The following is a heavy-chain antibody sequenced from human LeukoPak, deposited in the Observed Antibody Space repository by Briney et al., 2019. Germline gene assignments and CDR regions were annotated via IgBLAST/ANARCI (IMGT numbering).Heavy chain of an antibody. CDR2: IYYSGST. D-gene: IGHD2-21*02. Sequence: SSETLSLTCTVSGGPISSSSYYWGWIRQPPGKGLEWIGSIYYSGSTYYNPSLKSRVTISVDTSKNQFSLKLSSVTAADTAVYYCASPGRVTHFDYWGQGTLVTVSS. CDR3: ASPGRVTHFDY. V-gene: IGHV4-39*01. J-gene: IGHJ4*02. CDR1: GGPISSSSYY.